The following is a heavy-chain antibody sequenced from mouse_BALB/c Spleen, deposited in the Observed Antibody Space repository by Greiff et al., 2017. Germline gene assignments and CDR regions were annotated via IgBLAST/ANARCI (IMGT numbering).Heavy chain of an antibody. J-gene: IGHJ3*01. CDR1: GFTFSSYA. D-gene: IGHD1-2*01. CDR2: ISSGGST. Sequence: VKLVESGGGLVKPGGSLKLSCAASGFTFSSYAMSWVRQTPEKRLEWVASISSGGSTYYPDSVKGRFTISRDNARNILYLQMSSLRSEDTAMYYCARAFTTATSWFAYWGQGTLVTVSA. V-gene: IGHV5-6-5*01. CDR3: ARAFTTATSWFAY.